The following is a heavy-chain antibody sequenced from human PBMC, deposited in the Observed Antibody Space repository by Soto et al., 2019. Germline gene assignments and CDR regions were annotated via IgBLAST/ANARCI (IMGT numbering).Heavy chain of an antibody. CDR1: GDSFSSNIAA. Sequence: SQPFSLTCSISGDSFSSNIAACNCIRQSPSRGLEWLGRTYYRSKWYNDYAVSVKSRITINPDTSKNQFSLQLNSVTPEDTAVYYCARGRDNWELYYYYGMDVWGQGTTVTVSS. CDR3: ARGRDNWELYYYYGMDV. J-gene: IGHJ6*02. CDR2: TYYRSKWYN. V-gene: IGHV6-1*01. D-gene: IGHD1-1*01.